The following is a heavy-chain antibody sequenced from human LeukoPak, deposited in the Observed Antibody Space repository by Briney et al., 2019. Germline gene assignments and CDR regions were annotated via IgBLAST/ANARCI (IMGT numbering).Heavy chain of an antibody. CDR2: ISSSSSYI. V-gene: IGHV3-21*01. Sequence: GGSLRLSCAASGFTFSSYSMNWVRQAPGKGLEWVSFISSSSSYIYYADSVKGRFTISRDNAKNSLYLQMNSLRAEDTAVYYCARITMVRGFDYWGQGTLVTVSS. D-gene: IGHD3-10*01. CDR1: GFTFSSYS. CDR3: ARITMVRGFDY. J-gene: IGHJ4*02.